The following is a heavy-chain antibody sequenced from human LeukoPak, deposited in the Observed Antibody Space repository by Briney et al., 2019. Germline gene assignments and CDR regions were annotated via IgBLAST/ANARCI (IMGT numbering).Heavy chain of an antibody. CDR2: MNPNRGNT. V-gene: IGHV1-8*03. CDR3: ARAESGYDSSYYYYYMDV. CDR1: GYTFTSYD. D-gene: IGHD5-12*01. Sequence: VASVNVSCKASGYTFTSYDINCGRQATGRGGEWMGGMNPNRGNTGYAQKFQGRVTITRNTSISTAYMELSSLRSEDTAVYYCARAESGYDSSYYYYYMDVWGKGTTVTVSS. J-gene: IGHJ6*03.